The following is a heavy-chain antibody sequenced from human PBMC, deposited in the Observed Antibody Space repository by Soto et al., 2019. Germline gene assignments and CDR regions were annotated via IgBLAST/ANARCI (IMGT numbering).Heavy chain of an antibody. V-gene: IGHV3-15*01. CDR3: TKMGREDEFDY. D-gene: IGHD2-8*01. CDR2: IKSNTDGGTT. CDR1: GFTFTNAW. Sequence: EVQLVESGGGLVKPGGSLRLSCAASGFTFTNAWMTWVRQAPGKGLEWLGRIKSNTDGGTTDYAASVKDRFTVSREDSKNTLYLQMNSLKTDDTAFYYCTKMGREDEFDYWGQGTLVTVSS. J-gene: IGHJ4*02.